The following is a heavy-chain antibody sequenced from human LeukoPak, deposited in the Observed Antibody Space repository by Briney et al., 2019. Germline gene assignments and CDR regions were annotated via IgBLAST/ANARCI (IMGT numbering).Heavy chain of an antibody. D-gene: IGHD6-6*01. CDR3: ARVAKQQLGGSEYFQH. J-gene: IGHJ1*01. CDR2: INHSGST. V-gene: IGHV4-34*01. CDR1: GGSFSDYY. Sequence: SETLSLTCAVSGGSFSDYYWSWIRQPPGRGLEWIGEINHSGSTNYNPSLKSRVTISVDTSKNQFSLKLSSVTAADTAVYYCARVAKQQLGGSEYFQHWGQGTLVTVSS.